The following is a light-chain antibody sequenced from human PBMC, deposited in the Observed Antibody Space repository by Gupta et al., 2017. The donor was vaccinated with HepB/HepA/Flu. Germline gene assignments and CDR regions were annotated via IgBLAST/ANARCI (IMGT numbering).Light chain of an antibody. CDR2: GAS. V-gene: IGKV3-20*01. CDR3: QQYGSSRFT. Sequence: EIVLTQSPGTLSLSPGERATLSCRASQSVSSSYLAWYQQKHGQAPRLLIYGASSRATGIPDRFSGSGSGTDFTLTISRLEPEDFAVYYCQQYGSSRFTFGHGTKVDIK. J-gene: IGKJ3*01. CDR1: QSVSSSY.